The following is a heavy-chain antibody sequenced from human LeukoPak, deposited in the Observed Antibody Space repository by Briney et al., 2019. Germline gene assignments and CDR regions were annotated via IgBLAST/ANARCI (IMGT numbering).Heavy chain of an antibody. CDR1: GYTFTSYG. V-gene: IGHV1-69*13. CDR3: ARDSSRRV. J-gene: IGHJ4*02. Sequence: SVKVSCKASGYTFTSYGISWVRQAPGQGLEWMGGIIPIFGTANYAQKFQGRVTITADESTSTAYMELSSLRSEDTAVYYCARDSSRRVWGQGTLVTVSS. CDR2: IIPIFGTA.